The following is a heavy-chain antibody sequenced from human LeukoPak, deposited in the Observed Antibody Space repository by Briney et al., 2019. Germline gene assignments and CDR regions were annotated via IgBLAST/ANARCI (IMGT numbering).Heavy chain of an antibody. CDR2: ISGSGGST. V-gene: IGHV3-23*01. D-gene: IGHD3-22*01. Sequence: GGSLRLSCAASGFTFSSYAMSWVRQAPGKGLEWVSAISGSGGSTYYADFVKGRFTISRDNAKNSLYLQMNSLRAEDTAVYYCARGQSPRSGYYFEPFDYWGQGTLVTVSS. CDR1: GFTFSSYA. CDR3: ARGQSPRSGYYFEPFDY. J-gene: IGHJ4*02.